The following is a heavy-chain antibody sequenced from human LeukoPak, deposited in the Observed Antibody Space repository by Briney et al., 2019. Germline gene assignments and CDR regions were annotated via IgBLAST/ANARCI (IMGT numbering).Heavy chain of an antibody. CDR2: IYHSGST. CDR3: ARNPVPYYDASWFDR. V-gene: IGHV4-4*02. J-gene: IGHJ5*02. CDR1: GGSISSSNW. Sequence: SGTRSLTCAVAGGSISSSNWWSCVRQPPGKGLEWIGEIYHSGSTNHNPSLKGRVSISVDKSKNQFSLKLSSVTAADTAVYYCARNPVPYYDASWFDRWGQGTLVTVSS. D-gene: IGHD3-3*01.